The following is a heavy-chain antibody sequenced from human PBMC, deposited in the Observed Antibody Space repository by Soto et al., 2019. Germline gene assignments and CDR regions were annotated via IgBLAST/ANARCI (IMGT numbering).Heavy chain of an antibody. Sequence: GASVKVSCKASGYTFTSYGISWVRQAPGQGLEWMGWISAYNGNTNYAQKLQGRVTMTTDTSTSTAYMELRSLRSDDTAVYYCARGTSRYDFWSGNPLPYYFDYWGQGTLVTVSS. CDR3: ARGTSRYDFWSGNPLPYYFDY. V-gene: IGHV1-18*01. D-gene: IGHD3-3*01. J-gene: IGHJ4*02. CDR2: ISAYNGNT. CDR1: GYTFTSYG.